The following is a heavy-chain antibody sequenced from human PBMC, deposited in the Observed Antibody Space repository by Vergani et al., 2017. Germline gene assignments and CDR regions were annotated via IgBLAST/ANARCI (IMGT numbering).Heavy chain of an antibody. CDR1: GFTFSNYW. CDR3: ARDGWELLDYFYYMDV. CDR2: INSDGDST. D-gene: IGHD1-26*01. V-gene: IGHV3-74*01. J-gene: IGHJ6*03. Sequence: EVQLVESGGGLVQPGGSLRLSCTASGFTFSNYWMQWVRQAPGKGLMWVSRINSDGDSTSYADSVKGRFTISRDNAKNTLYLQMDSLRAEDTAVYYCARDGWELLDYFYYMDVWGEGTTVTVSS.